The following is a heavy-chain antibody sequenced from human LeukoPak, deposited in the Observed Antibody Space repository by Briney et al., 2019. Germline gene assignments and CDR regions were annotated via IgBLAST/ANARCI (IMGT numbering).Heavy chain of an antibody. Sequence: GGSLRLSCAASGFTFSGSTMHWVRRASGKGLEWVGRIRNRANNYAAAYAASVKGRSTVSRDDSKNMVYLQMDSLKSDDTAVYYCTKRIVGASGFDFWGQGTLVTVSS. CDR3: TKRIVGASGFDF. CDR1: GFTFSGST. J-gene: IGHJ4*02. D-gene: IGHD1-26*01. V-gene: IGHV3-73*01. CDR2: IRNRANNYAA.